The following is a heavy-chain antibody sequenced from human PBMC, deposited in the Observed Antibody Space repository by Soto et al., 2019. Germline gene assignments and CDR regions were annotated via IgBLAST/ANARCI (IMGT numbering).Heavy chain of an antibody. V-gene: IGHV4-59*01. D-gene: IGHD1-26*01. CDR1: DGSISSYY. Sequence: VRLQESGPGLVKPSATLSLTCTVSDGSISSYYWSWIRQPPGKGLEWIGYIYGTGTTNYSPSLTNRVTISVDMSKNQFSLRLSSVTAADTAVYYCAVFSSGTYLFDLWGQGTPVTVSS. CDR3: AVFSSGTYLFDL. J-gene: IGHJ5*02. CDR2: IYGTGTT.